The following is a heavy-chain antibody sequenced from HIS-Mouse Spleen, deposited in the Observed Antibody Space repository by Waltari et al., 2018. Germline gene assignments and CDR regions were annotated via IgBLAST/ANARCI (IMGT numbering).Heavy chain of an antibody. Sequence: QVQLQQWGAGLLKPSETLSLPCTVSGGSISSYYWSWIRPPPGKGLEWIGYIYYSGSTNYNTSLKSRVTISVDTSKNQFSLKLSSVTAADTAVYYCARGGLLAATYYFDYWGQGTLVTVSS. J-gene: IGHJ4*02. V-gene: IGHV4-59*08. CDR3: ARGGLLAATYYFDY. CDR1: GGSISSYY. CDR2: IYYSGST. D-gene: IGHD2-15*01.